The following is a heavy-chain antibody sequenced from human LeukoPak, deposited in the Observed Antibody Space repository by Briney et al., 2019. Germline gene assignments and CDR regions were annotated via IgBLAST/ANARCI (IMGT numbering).Heavy chain of an antibody. J-gene: IGHJ2*01. D-gene: IGHD1-14*01. CDR1: GFTFSSCE. CDR3: ARDAGTAAGNLWYCDL. V-gene: IGHV3-48*03. Sequence: PGGSLRLSCAASGFTFSSCEMNWVRRAPGKGLEWVSYISRSGNTIYYADSVKGRFTISRDNAKNSLYLRMHSLRAEDTAVYYWARDAGTAAGNLWYCDLWGRGTGVTVS. CDR2: ISRSGNTI.